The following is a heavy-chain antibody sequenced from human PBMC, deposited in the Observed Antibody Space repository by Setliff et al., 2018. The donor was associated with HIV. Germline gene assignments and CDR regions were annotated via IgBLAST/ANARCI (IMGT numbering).Heavy chain of an antibody. V-gene: IGHV4-61*02. CDR1: GGSISSGSYY. D-gene: IGHD5-12*01. CDR3: ARGRSGYDWGGFDY. CDR2: IYTSGST. J-gene: IGHJ4*02. Sequence: SETLSLTCTVSGGSISSGSYYWSWIRQPAGKELEWIGRIYTSGSTNYNPSLKSRVTISVDTSKNQFSLKLNSVTAADTAGYYCARGRSGYDWGGFDYWGQGTLVTVSS.